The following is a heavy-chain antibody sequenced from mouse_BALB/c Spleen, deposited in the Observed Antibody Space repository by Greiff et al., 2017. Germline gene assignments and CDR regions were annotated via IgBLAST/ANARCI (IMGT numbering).Heavy chain of an antibody. Sequence: EVQLQQSGPELVKPGASVKMSCKASGYTFTSYVMHWVKQKPGQGLEWIGYINPYNDGTKYNEKSKGKATLTSDKSSSTAYMELSSLTSEDSAVYYCARSPPYYYGSSYPYYFDYWGQGTTLTVAS. CDR1: GYTFTSYV. CDR2: INPYNDGT. D-gene: IGHD1-1*01. J-gene: IGHJ2*01. CDR3: ARSPPYYYGSSYPYYFDY. V-gene: IGHV1-14*01.